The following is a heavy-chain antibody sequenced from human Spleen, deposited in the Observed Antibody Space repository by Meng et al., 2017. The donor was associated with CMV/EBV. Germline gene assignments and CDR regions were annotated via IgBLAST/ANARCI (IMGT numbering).Heavy chain of an antibody. CDR3: TTGVEEIAVAGTGGAV. V-gene: IGHV3-15*01. CDR2: IKSKTDGGTT. J-gene: IGHJ4*02. Sequence: GGSLRLSCAASGFTFSNAWMSWVRQAPGKGLEWVGRIKSKTDGGTTDYAAPVKGRFTISRDDSKNTLYLQMNSLKTEDTAVYYCTTGVEEIAVAGTGGAVWGQGTLVTVSS. CDR1: GFTFSNAW. D-gene: IGHD6-19*01.